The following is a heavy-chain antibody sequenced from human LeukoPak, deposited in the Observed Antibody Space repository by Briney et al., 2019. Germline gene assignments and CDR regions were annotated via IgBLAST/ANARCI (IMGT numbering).Heavy chain of an antibody. Sequence: SETLSLTCTVSGGSISSSSYYWGWIRQPPGKGLEWIGSIYYSGSTYYNPSLKSRVTISVDTSKNQFSLKLSSVTAADTAVYYCARGRWLETNYYYGMDVWGQGTTVTVSS. J-gene: IGHJ6*02. CDR1: GGSISSSSYY. D-gene: IGHD5-24*01. CDR3: ARGRWLETNYYYGMDV. CDR2: IYYSGST. V-gene: IGHV4-39*01.